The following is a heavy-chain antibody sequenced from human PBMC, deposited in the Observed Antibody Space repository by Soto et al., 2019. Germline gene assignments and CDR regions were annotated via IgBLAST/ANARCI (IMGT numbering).Heavy chain of an antibody. V-gene: IGHV1-8*01. Sequence: ALLKVSCKASGYTVREDDIIWVRQATGQGLECMGWMNPNSGNTGYEQKFQGRITMTRNTSITTAYMEMNSLTSEDTDVYYCARVGAWQPPNSAYWPHATRVPVYS. CDR1: GYTVREDD. J-gene: IGHJ4*01. D-gene: IGHD3-16*01. CDR2: MNPNSGNT. CDR3: ARVGAWQPPNSAY.